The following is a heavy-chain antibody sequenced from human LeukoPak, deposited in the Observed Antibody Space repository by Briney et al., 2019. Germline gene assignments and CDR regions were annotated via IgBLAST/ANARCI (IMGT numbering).Heavy chain of an antibody. Sequence: PGRSLRLSCAASGFTFSSYGMHWVRQAPGKGLEWVAVISYDGSNKYYADSVKGRFTISRDNSKNTLYLQMNSLRAEDTAVYYCAKDANYDILTGYTDYWGQGTLVTVSS. D-gene: IGHD3-9*01. J-gene: IGHJ4*02. V-gene: IGHV3-30*18. CDR2: ISYDGSNK. CDR1: GFTFSSYG. CDR3: AKDANYDILTGYTDY.